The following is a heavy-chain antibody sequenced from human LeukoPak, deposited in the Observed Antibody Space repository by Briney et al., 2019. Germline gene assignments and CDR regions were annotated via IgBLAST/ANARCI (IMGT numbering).Heavy chain of an antibody. Sequence: PGGSLRLSCAASGFSFSGYGLHWVRQAPGKGLEGVAAIRHDGGEKWYADSVQDRFTISRDNSKNTLYLQMDSLRDEDTAVYYCARDRGYTYGHPLDYWGQGTLVTVSS. V-gene: IGHV3-33*01. J-gene: IGHJ4*02. CDR3: ARDRGYTYGHPLDY. CDR1: GFSFSGYG. CDR2: IRHDGGEK. D-gene: IGHD5-18*01.